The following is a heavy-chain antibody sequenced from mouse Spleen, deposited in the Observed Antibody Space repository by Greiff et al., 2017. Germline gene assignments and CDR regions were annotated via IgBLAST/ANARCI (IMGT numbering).Heavy chain of an antibody. Sequence: QVQLQQSGPGLVQPSQSLSITCTVSGFSLTSYGVHWVRQSPGKGLEWLGVIWSGGSTDYNAAFISRLSISKDNSKSQVFFKMNSLQADDTAIYYCARRCGNYAMDYWGQGTSVTVSS. D-gene: IGHD1-1*02. CDR2: IWSGGST. CDR1: GFSLTSYG. CDR3: ARRCGNYAMDY. V-gene: IGHV2-2*01. J-gene: IGHJ4*01.